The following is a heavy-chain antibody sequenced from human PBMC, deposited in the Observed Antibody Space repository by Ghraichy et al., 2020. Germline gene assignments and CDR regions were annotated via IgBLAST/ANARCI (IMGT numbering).Heavy chain of an antibody. D-gene: IGHD6-19*01. CDR1: GFTFKNHW. J-gene: IGHJ5*02. Sequence: GSLRLSCAASGFTFKNHWMNWVRQAPGKALQWVAIIKQDGSETHYVDSVKGRFTISRDNAQNSLYLQMKFLRAEDTAVYYCARGGGWLSDRWGQGTLVTGSS. V-gene: IGHV3-7*03. CDR2: IKQDGSET. CDR3: ARGGGWLSDR.